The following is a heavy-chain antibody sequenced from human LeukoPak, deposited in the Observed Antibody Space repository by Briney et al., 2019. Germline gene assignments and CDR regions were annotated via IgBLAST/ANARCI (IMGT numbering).Heavy chain of an antibody. J-gene: IGHJ5*02. D-gene: IGHD3-10*01. CDR2: IYYSGST. Sequence: SETLSLTCTVSGGSISSSSYYWGWIRQPPGKGLEWIGSIYYSGSTYYNPSLKSRVTISVDTSKNQFSLKLSSVTAADTAVYYCARDQVVRGVMVDWFDPWGQGTLVTVSS. V-gene: IGHV4-39*07. CDR1: GGSISSSSYY. CDR3: ARDQVVRGVMVDWFDP.